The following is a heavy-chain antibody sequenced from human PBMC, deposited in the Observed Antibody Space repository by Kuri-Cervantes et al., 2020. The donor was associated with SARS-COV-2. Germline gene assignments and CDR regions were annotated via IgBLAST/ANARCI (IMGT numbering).Heavy chain of an antibody. CDR2: IYSGGSST. CDR3: AKGAKWELLLSDY. D-gene: IGHD1-26*01. J-gene: IGHJ4*02. Sequence: GESLKISCAASGFTFSSYAMSWVRQAPGKGLEWVSVIYSGGSSTYYADSVKGRFTISRDNSKNTLYLQMNSLRAEDTAVYYCAKGAKWELLLSDYWGQGTLVT. CDR1: GFTFSSYA. V-gene: IGHV3-23*03.